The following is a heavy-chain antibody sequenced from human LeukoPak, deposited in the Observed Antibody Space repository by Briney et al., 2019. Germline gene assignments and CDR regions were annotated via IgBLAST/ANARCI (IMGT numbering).Heavy chain of an antibody. Sequence: QSGGSLRLSCAASGFTFDDYAMHWVRQAPGKGPEWVSGISWNSGSIGYADSVKGRFTISRDNAKNSLYLQMNSLRAEDTALYYCAKDSGYYDSSGYKSNYFDYWGQGTLVTVSS. D-gene: IGHD3-22*01. J-gene: IGHJ4*02. CDR3: AKDSGYYDSSGYKSNYFDY. CDR1: GFTFDDYA. V-gene: IGHV3-9*01. CDR2: ISWNSGSI.